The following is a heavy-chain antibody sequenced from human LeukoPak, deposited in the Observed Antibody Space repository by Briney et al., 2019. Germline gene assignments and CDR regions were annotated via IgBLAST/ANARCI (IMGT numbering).Heavy chain of an antibody. CDR1: GFPFSSYW. V-gene: IGHV3-74*01. CDR2: INSDGSST. CDR3: ASDGSGWSNFDY. Sequence: GGSLRLSCAASGFPFSSYWMYWVRQAPGKGLVWVSRINSDGSSTRYADSVKGRFTISRDNAKNTLYLQMNRLRAEDTTVYYCASDGSGWSNFDYWGQGTLVTVSS. J-gene: IGHJ4*02. D-gene: IGHD6-19*01.